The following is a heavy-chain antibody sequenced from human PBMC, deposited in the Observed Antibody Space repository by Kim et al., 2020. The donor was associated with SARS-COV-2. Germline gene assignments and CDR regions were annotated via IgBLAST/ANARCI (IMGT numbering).Heavy chain of an antibody. CDR2: IKQDGNQK. Sequence: GGSLRLSCAASGFTFSSYWMTWVRQAPGKGLEWVANIKQDGNQKYYVDSVKGRFTISRDNAKNSLYLQLNSLRAEDTAVYYCAGDGDRYSSGKVAFDIWGQGTMVTVSS. V-gene: IGHV3-7*01. J-gene: IGHJ3*02. D-gene: IGHD6-19*01. CDR3: AGDGDRYSSGKVAFDI. CDR1: GFTFSSYW.